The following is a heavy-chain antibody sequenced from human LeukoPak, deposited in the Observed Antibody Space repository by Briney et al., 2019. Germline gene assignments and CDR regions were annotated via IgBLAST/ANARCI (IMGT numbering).Heavy chain of an antibody. CDR1: GFTFSSYA. V-gene: IGHV3-23*01. D-gene: IGHD1-26*01. CDR3: AKYGGNYLDY. J-gene: IGHJ4*02. Sequence: PGGSLRLSCAASGFTFSSYAMSWVRQAPGNGLEWVSAISGSGGSTYYADSVKGRFTISRDNSKNTLYLQMNSLRADDTAIYYCAKYGGNYLDYWGQGTLVTVSS. CDR2: ISGSGGST.